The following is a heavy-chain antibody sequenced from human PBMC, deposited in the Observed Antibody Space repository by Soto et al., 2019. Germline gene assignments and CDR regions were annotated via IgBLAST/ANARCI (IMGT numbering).Heavy chain of an antibody. J-gene: IGHJ4*02. CDR3: ASSSELRGVDY. V-gene: IGHV4-30-2*01. D-gene: IGHD1-26*01. Sequence: SETLSLTCAVSGGSISSGGYSWSWIRQPPGKGLEWIGYIYHSGSTYYNPSLKSRVTISVDRSKNQFSLKLSSVTAADTAVYYCASSSELRGVDYWGQGALVTVSS. CDR1: GGSISSGGYS. CDR2: IYHSGST.